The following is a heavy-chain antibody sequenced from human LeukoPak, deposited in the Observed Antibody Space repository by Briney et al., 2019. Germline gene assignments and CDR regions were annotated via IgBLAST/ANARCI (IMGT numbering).Heavy chain of an antibody. D-gene: IGHD3-10*02. J-gene: IGHJ6*04. CDR2: ISGSGGST. V-gene: IGHV3-23*01. CDR3: AELGITMIGGV. Sequence: GGSLRLSCAASGFTFSSYGMSWVRQAPGKGLEWVSAISGSGGSTYYADSVKGRFTISRDNAKNSLYLQMNSLRAEDTAVYYCAELGITMIGGVWGKGTTVTNSS. CDR1: GFTFSSYG.